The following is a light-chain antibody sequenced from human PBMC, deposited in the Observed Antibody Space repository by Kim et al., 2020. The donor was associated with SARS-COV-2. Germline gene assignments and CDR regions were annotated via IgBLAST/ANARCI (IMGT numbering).Light chain of an antibody. V-gene: IGLV3-19*01. CDR3: NSRDSSDNVV. J-gene: IGLJ2*01. CDR2: GKN. CDR1: SLRSYY. Sequence: SSELTQDPAVSVALGQTVRITCQGDSLRSYYATWYQQKPGQAPIIVIYGKNIRPSGIPDRFSGSSSGNTASLTITGTQAGDEAGYYCNSRDSSDNVVFGGGTQLTVL.